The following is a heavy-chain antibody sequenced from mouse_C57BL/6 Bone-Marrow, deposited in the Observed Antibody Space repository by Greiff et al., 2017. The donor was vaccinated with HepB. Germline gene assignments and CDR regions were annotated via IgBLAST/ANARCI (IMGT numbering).Heavy chain of an antibody. CDR3: APLSYAMDY. Sequence: QVQLQQSGAELVKPGASVKLSCKASGYTFTSYWMNWVKQRPGQGLVWIGMIHPNSGSTNYNEKFKSKATLTVDTSSSTAYMQLSSLTSEDSAVYYCAPLSYAMDYWGQGTSVTVSS. CDR1: GYTFTSYW. J-gene: IGHJ4*01. D-gene: IGHD6-2*01. V-gene: IGHV1-64*01. CDR2: IHPNSGST.